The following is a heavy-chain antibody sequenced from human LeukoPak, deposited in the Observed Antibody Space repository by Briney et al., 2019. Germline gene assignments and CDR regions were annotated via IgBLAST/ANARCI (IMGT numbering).Heavy chain of an antibody. CDR1: GYTFTSYG. CDR2: ITAYQGNT. CDR3: AGGMAAAGNDAFDI. D-gene: IGHD6-13*01. V-gene: IGHV1-18*01. J-gene: IGHJ3*02. Sequence: ASVKVSCKASGYTFTSYGISWVRQAPGQGLEWMGWITAYQGNTAWAQKFQGRITMTTDTSTSTAYMELRSLGSDDTAVYYCAGGMAAAGNDAFDIWGQGAMVTVSS.